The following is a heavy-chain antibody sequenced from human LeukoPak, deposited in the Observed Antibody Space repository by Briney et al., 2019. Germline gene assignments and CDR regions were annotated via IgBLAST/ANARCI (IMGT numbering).Heavy chain of an antibody. J-gene: IGHJ6*02. CDR1: GGSISSSSYY. Sequence: SETLSLTCTVSGGSISSSSYYWGWIRQPPGKGLEWIGSIYYSGSTNYNPSLKSRVTISVDTSKNQFPLKLSSVTAADTAVYYCASPYRVGGSYSYYGMDVWGQGTTVTVSS. D-gene: IGHD3-16*01. CDR3: ASPYRVGGSYSYYGMDV. V-gene: IGHV4-39*01. CDR2: IYYSGST.